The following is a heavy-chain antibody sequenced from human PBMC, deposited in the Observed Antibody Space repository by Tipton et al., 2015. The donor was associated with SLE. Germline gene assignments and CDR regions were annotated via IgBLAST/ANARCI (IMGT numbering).Heavy chain of an antibody. J-gene: IGHJ4*02. V-gene: IGHV4-59*01. CDR1: GDSIISSY. Sequence: TLSLTCTVSGDSIISSYWSWIRQPPGKGLEWIGYIYYSGTTNYNPSLKSRVTISVDTSKNQVSLKLSPVTAADTAVYYCASARDHWLVYDYWGQGTLVTVSS. CDR3: ASARDHWLVYDY. D-gene: IGHD6-19*01. CDR2: IYYSGTT.